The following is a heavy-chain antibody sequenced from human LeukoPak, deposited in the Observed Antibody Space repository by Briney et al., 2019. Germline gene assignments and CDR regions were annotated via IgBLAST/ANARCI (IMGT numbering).Heavy chain of an antibody. CDR3: ARYGQLSRSYYYGMDV. V-gene: IGHV3-66*01. CDR1: GFTFSRYG. Sequence: GRSLRLSCAASGFTFSRYGMHWVRQAPGKGLEWVSVIYSGGSTYYADSVKGRFTISRDNSKNTLYLQMNSLRAEDTAVYYCARYGQLSRSYYYGMDVWGQGTTVTVSS. J-gene: IGHJ6*02. D-gene: IGHD2-2*01. CDR2: IYSGGST.